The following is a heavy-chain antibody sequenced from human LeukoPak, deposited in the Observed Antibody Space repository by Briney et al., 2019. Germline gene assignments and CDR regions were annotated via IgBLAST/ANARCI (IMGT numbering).Heavy chain of an antibody. CDR3: ARGGYDSLSAFDI. CDR2: INHSGST. V-gene: IGHV4-34*01. CDR1: GGSFSGYY. D-gene: IGHD3-22*01. Sequence: PSETLSLTCAVYGGSFSGYYWSWIRQPPGKGLEWIGEINHSGSTNYNPSLKSRVTISVDTSKNQFSLKLSSVTAADTAVYYCARGGYDSLSAFDIWGQGTMVTVSS. J-gene: IGHJ3*02.